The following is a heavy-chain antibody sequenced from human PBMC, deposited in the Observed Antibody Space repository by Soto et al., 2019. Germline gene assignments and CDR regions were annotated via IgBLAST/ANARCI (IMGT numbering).Heavy chain of an antibody. CDR3: AREDRDRETGLVPAAIDGMDV. Sequence: QVQLVQSGAEVKKPGSSVKVSCKASGGTFRRYSITWVRPAPGHGLEWIGRIIPIFGIASYAQKFQGRVTITANESTSTAYMELSSRRSDDTAVYYCAREDRDRETGLVPAAIDGMDVWGQGTTVTVSS. V-gene: IGHV1-69*08. J-gene: IGHJ6*02. CDR2: IIPIFGIA. CDR1: GGTFRRYS. D-gene: IGHD2-2*01.